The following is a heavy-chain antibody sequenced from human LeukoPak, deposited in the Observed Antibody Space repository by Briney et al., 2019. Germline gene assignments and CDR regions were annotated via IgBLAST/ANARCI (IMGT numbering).Heavy chain of an antibody. CDR1: GYTFTGYY. J-gene: IGHJ5*02. D-gene: IGHD6-6*01. V-gene: IGHV1-2*06. CDR2: INPNSGGT. Sequence: ASVKVSCKASGYTFTGYYMHWVRQAPGQGLEWMGRINPNSGGTNYAQKFQGRVTMTRDTSISTAYMELSRLRSDDTAVYYCARDKGIRRSSSSATHWFDPWGQGTLVTVSP. CDR3: ARDKGIRRSSSSATHWFDP.